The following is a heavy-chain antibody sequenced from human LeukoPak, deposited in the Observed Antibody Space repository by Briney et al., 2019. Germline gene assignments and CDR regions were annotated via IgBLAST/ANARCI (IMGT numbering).Heavy chain of an antibody. V-gene: IGHV3-20*04. Sequence: AGSLRLSCAASGFTFDDHCMSWVRQAPGKGLEWVCGINWNGVSTGYADSVKGRFTISRDNAKNSLYLQMNSLRAEDTALYYCAGGDRNGWYFDYWGQGTLVTVSS. CDR2: INWNGVST. J-gene: IGHJ4*02. CDR3: AGGDRNGWYFDY. D-gene: IGHD6-19*01. CDR1: GFTFDDHC.